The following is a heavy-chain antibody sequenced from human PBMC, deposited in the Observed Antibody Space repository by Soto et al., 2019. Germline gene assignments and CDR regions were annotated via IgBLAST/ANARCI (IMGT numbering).Heavy chain of an antibody. J-gene: IGHJ6*02. CDR3: ARERGGLSGADV. CDR2: ISTGGSSI. V-gene: IGHV3-48*03. D-gene: IGHD1-26*01. CDR1: VFTLSNYE. Sequence: SLRLSCSGSVFTLSNYEMNWFRQAPGKGLEWVSYISTGGSSIYYADSVKGRFTIARDNGKNSVYLQMSSLRAEDTATYYCARERGGLSGADVWGQGTTVTVSS.